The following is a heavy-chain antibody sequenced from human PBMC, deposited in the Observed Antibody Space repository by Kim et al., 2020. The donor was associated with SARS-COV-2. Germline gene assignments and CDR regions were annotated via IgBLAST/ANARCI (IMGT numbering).Heavy chain of an antibody. J-gene: IGHJ4*02. D-gene: IGHD3-22*01. Sequence: GGSLRLSCAASGFTFSSYSMNWVRQAPGKGLEWVSYISSNSRTIYYADSVKGRFTISRDTAKNSLYLQMNSLRAEDTAVYYCARESISSSGYYPDYWGQGTLVTVSS. CDR3: ARESISSSGYYPDY. V-gene: IGHV3-48*04. CDR2: ISSNSRTI. CDR1: GFTFSSYS.